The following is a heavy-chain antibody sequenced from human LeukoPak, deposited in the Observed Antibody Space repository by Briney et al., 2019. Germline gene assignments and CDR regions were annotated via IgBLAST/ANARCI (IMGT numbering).Heavy chain of an antibody. CDR3: ARQVATKGEWAFDI. J-gene: IGHJ3*02. CDR2: AHLSGHT. D-gene: IGHD5-12*01. V-gene: IGHV4-38-2*02. Sequence: SETLSLTCSVSGYSISSGYYWGCFRQPPGKGLEWIGSAHLSGHTYYNPSLESRVTMSVDTSKNQFSLNVNSMTAADTAVYFCARQVATKGEWAFDIWGQGTKVTVSS. CDR1: GYSISSGYY.